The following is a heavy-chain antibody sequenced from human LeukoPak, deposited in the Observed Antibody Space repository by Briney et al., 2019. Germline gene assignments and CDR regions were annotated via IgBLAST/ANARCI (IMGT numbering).Heavy chain of an antibody. V-gene: IGHV1-46*01. CDR2: INPSGGST. CDR3: AREYYYDSSGYYPDDAFGI. Sequence: GASVKVSCKASGYTFTSYYMHWVRQAPGQGLEWMGIINPSGGSTSYAQKFQGRVTMTRDTSTSTVYMELSSLRSEDTAVYYCAREYYYDSSGYYPDDAFGIWGQGTMVTVS. D-gene: IGHD3-22*01. J-gene: IGHJ3*02. CDR1: GYTFTSYY.